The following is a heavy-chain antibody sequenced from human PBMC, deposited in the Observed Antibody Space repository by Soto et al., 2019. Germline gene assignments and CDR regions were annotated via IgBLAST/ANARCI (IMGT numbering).Heavy chain of an antibody. V-gene: IGHV2-5*02. CDR1: GFSLSTTGVG. J-gene: IGHJ4*02. CDR3: GHRSEGSGSSYFDS. D-gene: IGHD3-10*01. Sequence: QITLKESGPTLVKPTQTLTVTCNFSGFSLSTTGVGVGWIRQPPGKALEWLALIYWDDDKYYSPSLKSRLTITKDTSKNHVILTMTNMDPVDTATYYCGHRSEGSGSSYFDSWGQGSLVTVSS. CDR2: IYWDDDK.